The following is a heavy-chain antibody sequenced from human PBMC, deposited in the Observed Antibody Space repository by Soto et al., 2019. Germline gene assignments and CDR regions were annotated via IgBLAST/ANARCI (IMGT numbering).Heavy chain of an antibody. J-gene: IGHJ3*02. CDR2: TYYRSKWYN. CDR1: GDSVSSNSAA. D-gene: IGHD3-22*01. CDR3: ALSGGRNRGSGYYYNPFDI. V-gene: IGHV6-1*01. Sequence: SQTLSLTCAISGDSVSSNSAAWNWIRQSPSRGLEWLGRTYYRSKWYNDYAVSVKSRITINPDTSKNQFSLQLNSVTPEDTAVYYCALSGGRNRGSGYYYNPFDIWGQGTMVTVSS.